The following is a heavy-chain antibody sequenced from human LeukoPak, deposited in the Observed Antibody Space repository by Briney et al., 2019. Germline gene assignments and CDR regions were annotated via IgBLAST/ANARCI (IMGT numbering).Heavy chain of an antibody. CDR2: INSDGSWT. J-gene: IGHJ4*02. V-gene: IGHV3-74*01. Sequence: KPGGSLRLSCAASGNYWMHLVRQAPGKGLVWVSHINSDGSWTSYADSVKGRFTISKDNAKNTVYLQMNNLRAEDTAVYYCVSFYETYWGRGTLVTVSS. CDR3: VSFYETY. D-gene: IGHD2-2*01. CDR1: GNYW.